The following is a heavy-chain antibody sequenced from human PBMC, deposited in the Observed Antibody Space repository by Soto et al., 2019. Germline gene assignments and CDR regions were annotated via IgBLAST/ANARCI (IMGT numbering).Heavy chain of an antibody. V-gene: IGHV4-30-4*01. Sequence: PSETLSVTCTVSGGSISSGDYYWSWIRQPPGKGLEWIGYIYYSGSTYYNPSLKSRVTISLDTSKNQFSLKLSSVTAADTAVYYCATYFTTPGWVDTWGQVPMVTLSP. J-gene: IGHJ5*02. D-gene: IGHD1-26*01. CDR3: ATYFTTPGWVDT. CDR2: IYYSGST. CDR1: GGSISSGDYY.